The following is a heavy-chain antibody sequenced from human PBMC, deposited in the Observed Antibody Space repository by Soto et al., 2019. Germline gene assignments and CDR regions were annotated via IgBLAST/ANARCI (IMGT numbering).Heavy chain of an antibody. CDR3: ARVGYGSGSYPHTGFDY. CDR1: GGTFSSYA. D-gene: IGHD3-10*01. CDR2: IIPLFGTA. Sequence: QVQLVQSGAEVKKPGSSVKVSCKASGGTFSSYAISWVRQAPGQGLEWMGGIIPLFGTANYAQKFQGRVTITADESTSTAYMELSSLRSEDTAVYYCARVGYGSGSYPHTGFDYWGQGTLVTVSS. J-gene: IGHJ4*02. V-gene: IGHV1-69*12.